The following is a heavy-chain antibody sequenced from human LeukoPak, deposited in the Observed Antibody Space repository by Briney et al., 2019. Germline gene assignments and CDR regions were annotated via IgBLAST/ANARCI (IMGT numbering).Heavy chain of an antibody. CDR1: GYNFADYW. V-gene: IGHV5-51*01. CDR3: AGGVDGGYGMDV. D-gene: IGHD3-16*01. CDR2: IYPGDPES. J-gene: IGHJ6*02. Sequence: PGESLKISCKGSGYNFADYWIAWVRQMPGKGLDWMGIIYPGDPESRYSPSFQGQVTISADKSISTTYLQRSSLKASDTAVYYCAGGVDGGYGMDVWGQGTTVTVSS.